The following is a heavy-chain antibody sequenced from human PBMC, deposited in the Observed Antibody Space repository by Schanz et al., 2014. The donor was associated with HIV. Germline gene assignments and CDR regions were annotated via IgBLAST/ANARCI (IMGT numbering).Heavy chain of an antibody. CDR2: LWFDGSID. CDR1: GFTFSNYA. Sequence: QVQLVESGGGVVQPGRSLRLSCAVSGFTFSNYAMNWVRQAPGKGLEWVAILWFDGSIDYYVDSVKGRFTISRDNSKNTLFLQMNSLSPEDTGIYYCARDNRGDYYLDSWGQGTLVTVSS. J-gene: IGHJ1*01. CDR3: ARDNRGDYYLDS. D-gene: IGHD4-17*01. V-gene: IGHV3-33*08.